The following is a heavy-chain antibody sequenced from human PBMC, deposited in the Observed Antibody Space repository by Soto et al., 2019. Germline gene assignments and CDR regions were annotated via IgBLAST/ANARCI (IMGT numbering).Heavy chain of an antibody. CDR2: ITSSSTYI. V-gene: IGHV3-21*01. D-gene: IGHD2-2*01. Sequence: AGGSLRLSCAASGFTFSTYSMNWVRQAPGKGLEWVSSITSSSTYIYYADSVKGRFTISRDNAKNSLFLQMNSLRAEDTAVYYCARDWQSLGYCSTTSCSDNWFDPWGQGTLVTVSS. CDR1: GFTFSTYS. CDR3: ARDWQSLGYCSTTSCSDNWFDP. J-gene: IGHJ5*02.